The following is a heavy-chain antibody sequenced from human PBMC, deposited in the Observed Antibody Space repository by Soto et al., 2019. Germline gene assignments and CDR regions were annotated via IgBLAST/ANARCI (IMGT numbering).Heavy chain of an antibody. D-gene: IGHD3-10*01. CDR2: INHSGST. V-gene: IGHV4-34*01. Sequence: QVQLQQWGAGLLKPSETLSLTCAVYGGSFSGYYWSWIRQPPGKGLEWIGEINHSGSTNYNPSLXSRLPISVDTXXNXSXQKRSSVTAADTAVYYCARDRRLITMVRGVSLWFDPWGQGTLVTVSS. CDR1: GGSFSGYY. J-gene: IGHJ5*02. CDR3: ARDRRLITMVRGVSLWFDP.